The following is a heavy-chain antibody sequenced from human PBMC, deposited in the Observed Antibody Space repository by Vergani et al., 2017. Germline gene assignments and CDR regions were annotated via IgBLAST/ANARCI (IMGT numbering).Heavy chain of an antibody. D-gene: IGHD6-13*01. CDR1: GFTSSTIG. Sequence: QVQLVESGGGVVRPGGFLSPSCAAPGFTSSTIGITWSRQAPGRGVGGGAVIWYEESNKYFADSLKGRFTISRDNSKNTLYLQMNSLRAEDTAVYYCARGYSSSWYVPYGPDAFDIWGQGTMVTVSS. CDR2: IWYEESNK. V-gene: IGHV3-33*01. J-gene: IGHJ3*02. CDR3: ARGYSSSWYVPYGPDAFDI.